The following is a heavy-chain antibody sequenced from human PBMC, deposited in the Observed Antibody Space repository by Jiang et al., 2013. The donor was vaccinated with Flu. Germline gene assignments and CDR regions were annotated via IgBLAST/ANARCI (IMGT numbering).Heavy chain of an antibody. CDR1: GFTFSSYA. CDR2: ISYDGSNK. CDR3: ARTSSSGACDY. D-gene: IGHD6-13*01. V-gene: IGHV3-30-3*01. J-gene: IGHJ4*02. Sequence: QLVESGGGVVQPGRSLRLSCAASGFTFSSYAMHWVRQAPGKGLEWVAVISYDGSNKYYADSVKGRFTISRDNSKNTLYLQMNSLRAEDTAVYYCARTSSSGACDYWGQGTLVTVSS.